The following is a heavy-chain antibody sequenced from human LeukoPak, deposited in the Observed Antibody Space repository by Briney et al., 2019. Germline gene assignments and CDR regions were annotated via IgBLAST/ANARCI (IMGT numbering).Heavy chain of an antibody. Sequence: GGSLRLSCTVSGFTVSSNSMSWVRQAPGKGLEWVSTISGRGGTTFYADSVKGRFIISRDNSKNALYLQMDSLRAEDTAVYYCAKGDVIVPAAMGVYFDYWGQGTLVTVSS. V-gene: IGHV3-23*01. J-gene: IGHJ4*02. D-gene: IGHD2-2*01. CDR3: AKGDVIVPAAMGVYFDY. CDR2: ISGRGGTT. CDR1: GFTVSSNS.